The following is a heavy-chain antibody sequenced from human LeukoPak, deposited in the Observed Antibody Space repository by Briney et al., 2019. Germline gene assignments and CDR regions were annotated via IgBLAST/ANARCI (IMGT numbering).Heavy chain of an antibody. D-gene: IGHD3-3*01. CDR1: GFTFSSYS. V-gene: IGHV3-21*01. J-gene: IGHJ4*02. Sequence: GGSLRLSCAASGFTFSSYSMNWVRQAPGKGLEWVSSISSSSSYIYYADSVKGRFTISRDNAKNSLYLQMNSLRAEDTAVYYCARGGINYDFWSGTENHFDYWGQGTLVTVSS. CDR3: ARGGINYDFWSGTENHFDY. CDR2: ISSSSSYI.